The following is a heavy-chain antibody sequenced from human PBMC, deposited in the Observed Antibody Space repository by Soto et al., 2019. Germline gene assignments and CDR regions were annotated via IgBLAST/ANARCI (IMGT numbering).Heavy chain of an antibody. CDR3: ARGRRAYYDILIGYYSQGYYYGMDV. V-gene: IGHV4-34*01. CDR1: GGSFSGYY. Sequence: SETLSLTCAVYGGSFSGYYWSWIRQPPGKGLEWIGEINHSGSTNYNPSLKSRVTISVDTSKNQFSLKLSSVTAADTAVYYCARGRRAYYDILIGYYSQGYYYGMDVWGQGTTVTLSS. J-gene: IGHJ6*02. D-gene: IGHD3-9*01. CDR2: INHSGST.